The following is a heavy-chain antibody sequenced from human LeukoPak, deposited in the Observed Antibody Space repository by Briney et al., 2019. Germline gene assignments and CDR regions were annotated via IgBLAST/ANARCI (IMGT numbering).Heavy chain of an antibody. Sequence: PSQTLSLTCTVSGGFISSGSYYWRWIRQPAGKGLEWIGRIYTSGSTNYNPSLKSRVTISVDTSKNQFSLKLSSVTAADTAVYYCARGVAAASFVYWGQGTLVTVSS. CDR1: GGFISSGSYY. J-gene: IGHJ4*02. CDR2: IYTSGST. V-gene: IGHV4-61*02. D-gene: IGHD6-13*01. CDR3: ARGVAAASFVY.